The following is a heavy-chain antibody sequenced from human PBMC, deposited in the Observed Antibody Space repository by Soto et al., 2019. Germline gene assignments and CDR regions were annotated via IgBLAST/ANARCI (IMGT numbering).Heavy chain of an antibody. D-gene: IGHD6-6*01. CDR1: GGTFSSYA. V-gene: IGHV1-69*01. CDR3: AATSSSSGYYYYGMGD. Sequence: SVKVSCKASGGTFSSYAISWERQAPGQGLEWMGGIIPIFGTANYAQKFQGRVTITADESTSTAYMELSSLRSEDTAVYYCAATSSSSGYYYYGMGDSGQGTTVTV. CDR2: IIPIFGTA. J-gene: IGHJ6*02.